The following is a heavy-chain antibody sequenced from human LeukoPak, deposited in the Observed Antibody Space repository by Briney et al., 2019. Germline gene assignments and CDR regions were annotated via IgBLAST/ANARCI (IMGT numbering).Heavy chain of an antibody. V-gene: IGHV4-61*02. Sequence: PSQTLSLTCTVSGGSISSGSYYWSWIRQPAGKGLEWIGRIYTSGSTNYNPSLKSRVTISVDTSKNQFSLKLSSVTAADTAVYYCARDWSTWSGFSFTPDYYMDVWGKGTTVTVSS. CDR2: IYTSGST. J-gene: IGHJ6*03. CDR3: ARDWSTWSGFSFTPDYYMDV. D-gene: IGHD3-3*01. CDR1: GGSISSGSYY.